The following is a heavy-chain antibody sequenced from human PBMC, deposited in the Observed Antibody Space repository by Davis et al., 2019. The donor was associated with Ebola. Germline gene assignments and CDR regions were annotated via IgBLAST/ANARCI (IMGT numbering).Heavy chain of an antibody. V-gene: IGHV3-23*01. Sequence: PGGSLRLSCATSGFTFSSYWMTWVRQAPGKGLEWVSGIGDSGGNTYYADSVKGRFTISRDNSKNTLYLQMNSLRAEDTAVYYCAKESYSSGWFDYWGQGTLVTVSS. CDR1: GFTFSSYW. D-gene: IGHD6-19*01. CDR3: AKESYSSGWFDY. J-gene: IGHJ4*02. CDR2: IGDSGGNT.